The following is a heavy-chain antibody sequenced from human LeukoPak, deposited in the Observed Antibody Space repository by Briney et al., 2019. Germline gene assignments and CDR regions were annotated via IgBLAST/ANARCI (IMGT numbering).Heavy chain of an antibody. CDR2: IRSKANSYAT. V-gene: IGHV3-73*01. CDR3: TRHGRSCGGDCDWDYYFGY. J-gene: IGHJ4*02. D-gene: IGHD2-21*02. Sequence: GGSLRLSCAASGFTFSGSAMHWVRQASGKGLEWVGRIRSKANSYATAYAASVKGRFTISRDDSKNTAYLQMNSLKTEDTAVYYCTRHGRSCGGDCDWDYYFGYWGQGTLVTVSS. CDR1: GFTFSGSA.